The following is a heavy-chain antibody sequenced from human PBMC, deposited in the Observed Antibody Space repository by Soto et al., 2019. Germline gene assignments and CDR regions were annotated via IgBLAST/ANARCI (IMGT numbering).Heavy chain of an antibody. CDR2: IKSKTDGGTT. CDR3: TAHDYTGLGHYYGMDV. V-gene: IGHV3-15*01. D-gene: IGHD4-4*01. Sequence: GGSLRLSCVASGFTFSNAWMSWVRQAPGKGLEWVGRIKSKTDGGTTDYAAPVKGRFTISRDDLKNTLYLQMNSLKSEDTAVYYCTAHDYTGLGHYYGMDVWGQGTTVTVSS. J-gene: IGHJ6*02. CDR1: GFTFSNAW.